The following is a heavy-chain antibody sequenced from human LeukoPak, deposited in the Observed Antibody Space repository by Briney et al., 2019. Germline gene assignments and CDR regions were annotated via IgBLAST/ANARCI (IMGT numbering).Heavy chain of an antibody. V-gene: IGHV1-46*03. CDR1: GYTFTSYY. CDR2: INPSGGST. D-gene: IGHD3-22*01. CDR3: ARDARRITMIVVVIPYLDY. J-gene: IGHJ4*02. Sequence: ASVKVSCKASGYTFTSYYMHWARQAPGQGLEWMGIINPSGGSTSYAQKFQGRVTMTRDTSTSTVYMELSSLRSEDTAVYYCARDARRITMIVVVIPYLDYWGQGTLVTVSS.